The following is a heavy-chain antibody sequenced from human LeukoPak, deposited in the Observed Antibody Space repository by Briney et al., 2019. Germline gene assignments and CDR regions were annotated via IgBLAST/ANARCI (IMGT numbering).Heavy chain of an antibody. D-gene: IGHD2-15*01. V-gene: IGHV3-48*03. CDR3: AKCSGGSCYSNFDY. CDR2: ISSSGSTI. J-gene: IGHJ4*02. Sequence: GGSLRLSCAASGFTFSSYEMNWVRQAPGKGLEWGSYISSSGSTIYYADSVKGRFTISRDNAKNSLYLQMNSLRAEDTAVYYCAKCSGGSCYSNFDYWGQGTLVTVSS. CDR1: GFTFSSYE.